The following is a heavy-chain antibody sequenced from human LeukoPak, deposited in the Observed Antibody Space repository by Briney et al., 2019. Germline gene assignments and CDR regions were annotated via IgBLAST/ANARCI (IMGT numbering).Heavy chain of an antibody. D-gene: IGHD3-10*01. CDR1: GGSISSGGYY. V-gene: IGHV4-30-2*01. J-gene: IGHJ5*02. CDR2: IYHSGST. Sequence: SETLSLTCTVSGGSISSGGYYWSWIRQPPGKGLEWIGYIYHSGSTYYNPPLKSRVTISVDTSKDQFSLKLSSVTAADTAVYYCARERYCGSGSWGHNWFDPWGQGTLVTVSS. CDR3: ARERYCGSGSWGHNWFDP.